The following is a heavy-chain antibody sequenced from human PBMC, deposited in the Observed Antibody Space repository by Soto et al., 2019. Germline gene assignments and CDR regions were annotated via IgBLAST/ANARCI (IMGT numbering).Heavy chain of an antibody. Sequence: EVQLLESGGGLVQPGGSLRLSCAASGFSFSSYAMGWVRQAPGKGLEWVSIISATDVATYYADSVKGHFIIARDDSRRTLFLQMHSLRAEDTAVYYCAKDARILDYGFWSGGNDAFDIWGQGTKVTVSS. V-gene: IGHV3-23*01. CDR3: AKDARILDYGFWSGGNDAFDI. J-gene: IGHJ3*02. CDR2: ISATDVAT. CDR1: GFSFSSYA. D-gene: IGHD3-3*01.